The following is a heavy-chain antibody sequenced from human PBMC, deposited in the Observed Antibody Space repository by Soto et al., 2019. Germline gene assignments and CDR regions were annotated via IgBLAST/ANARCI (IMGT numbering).Heavy chain of an antibody. CDR3: ARGARITIFGVVINGYSY. Sequence: PSETLSLTCAFYCGSFIGYYWSWIRQPPGKGLEWIGEINHSGSTNYNPSLKSRVTISVDTSKNQFSLKLSSVTAADTAVYYCARGARITIFGVVINGYSYWGQGTLVTVSS. J-gene: IGHJ4*02. D-gene: IGHD3-3*01. CDR1: CGSFIGYY. V-gene: IGHV4-34*01. CDR2: INHSGST.